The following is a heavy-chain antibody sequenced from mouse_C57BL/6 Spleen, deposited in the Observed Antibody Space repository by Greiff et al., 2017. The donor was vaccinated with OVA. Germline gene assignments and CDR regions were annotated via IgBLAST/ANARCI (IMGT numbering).Heavy chain of an antibody. J-gene: IGHJ4*01. D-gene: IGHD4-1*01. CDR2: ISYDGSN. CDR3: ARGANWDL. CDR1: GYSITSGYY. V-gene: IGHV3-6*01. Sequence: DVKLVESGPGLVKPSQSLSLTCSVTGYSITSGYYWNWIRQFPGNKLEWMGYISYDGSNNYNPSLKNRISITRDTSKNQFFLKLNSVTTEDTATYYCARGANWDLWGQGTSVTVSS.